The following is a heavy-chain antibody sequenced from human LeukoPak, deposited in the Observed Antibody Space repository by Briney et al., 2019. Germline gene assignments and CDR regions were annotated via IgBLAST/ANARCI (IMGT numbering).Heavy chain of an antibody. CDR2: IYGGSST. CDR3: ARASKVDAFDV. V-gene: IGHV3-66*01. J-gene: IGHJ3*01. Sequence: PGGSLRLSCAASGVTVSSTYMSWVRQAPGKGLEWVSVIYGGSSTYNADSVKGRFTISRDNSKNTLFLQMNSLSAEDTALNYCARASKVDAFDVWGQGTMVTVSS. D-gene: IGHD2-15*01. CDR1: GVTVSSTY.